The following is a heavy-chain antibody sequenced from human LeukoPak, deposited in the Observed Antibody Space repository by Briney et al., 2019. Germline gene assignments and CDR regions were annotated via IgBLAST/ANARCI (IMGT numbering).Heavy chain of an antibody. CDR3: ARRSITIFGPYNYFDY. Sequence: SETLSLTCAVSGGSISSSNWWSWVRQPPGKGLEWVGEINHSGSTNYNPSLKSRVTISVDTSKNQFSLKPSSVTAADTAVYYCARRSITIFGPYNYFDYWGQGTLVTVSS. CDR1: GGSISSSNW. D-gene: IGHD3-3*01. J-gene: IGHJ4*02. V-gene: IGHV4-4*02. CDR2: INHSGST.